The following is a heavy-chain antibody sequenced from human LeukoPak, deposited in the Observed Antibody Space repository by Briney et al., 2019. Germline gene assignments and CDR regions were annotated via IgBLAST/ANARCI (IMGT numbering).Heavy chain of an antibody. J-gene: IGHJ6*03. CDR3: ARDDPDFGSGSYYNYYYMDV. D-gene: IGHD3-10*01. CDR1: GYTFNNYG. V-gene: IGHV1-18*01. Sequence: ASVKVSCKASGYTFNNYGISWVRQAPGQGLEWMGWISSYNGNTNYPQKLQGRVTMTTDTSTSTAYMELRSLRSDDTAVYYCARDDPDFGSGSYYNYYYMDVWGRGTTVTVSS. CDR2: ISSYNGNT.